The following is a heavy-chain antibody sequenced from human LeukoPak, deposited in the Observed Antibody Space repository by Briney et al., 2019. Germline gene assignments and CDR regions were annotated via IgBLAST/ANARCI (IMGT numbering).Heavy chain of an antibody. CDR2: ISYNGHRE. Sequence: GGSLRLSCAASGFTFSSYGMHWVRQAPGKGLEWVSFISYNGHREDYAHSVKGRFTISRDNSKSTMFLQMDSLRTEDTAIYYCARDHVAVPGFLTYFDSWGQGTLVTVSS. J-gene: IGHJ4*02. D-gene: IGHD6-19*01. CDR1: GFTFSSYG. CDR3: ARDHVAVPGFLTYFDS. V-gene: IGHV3-30*03.